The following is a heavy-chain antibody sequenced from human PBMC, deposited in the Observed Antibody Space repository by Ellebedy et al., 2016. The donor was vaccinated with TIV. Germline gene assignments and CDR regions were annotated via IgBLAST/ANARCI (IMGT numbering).Heavy chain of an antibody. CDR1: GFTFSIYW. Sequence: PGGSLRLSCATSGFTFSIYWMSWVRQTPGKGLEWVANINQDGSQTYYVDSMEGRFTISRDNARNSLYLQMKTLRAEDTAVYYCARAGAIGTVDYWGQGTLVTVSS. CDR2: INQDGSQT. V-gene: IGHV3-7*01. J-gene: IGHJ4*02. CDR3: ARAGAIGTVDY. D-gene: IGHD1-1*01.